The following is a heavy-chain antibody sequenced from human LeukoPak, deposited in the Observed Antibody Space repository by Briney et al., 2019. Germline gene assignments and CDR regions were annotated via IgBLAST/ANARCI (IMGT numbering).Heavy chain of an antibody. J-gene: IGHJ4*02. Sequence: GRSLRLSCAASGFIFDDYAMHWVRQAPGKGLEWVSGISWNSGSIGYADSVKGRFTISRDNAKNSLYLQMNSLRAEDTALYYCAKARARVVTATFDYWGQGTLVTVSS. CDR1: GFIFDDYA. CDR3: AKARARVVTATFDY. D-gene: IGHD2-21*02. V-gene: IGHV3-9*01. CDR2: ISWNSGSI.